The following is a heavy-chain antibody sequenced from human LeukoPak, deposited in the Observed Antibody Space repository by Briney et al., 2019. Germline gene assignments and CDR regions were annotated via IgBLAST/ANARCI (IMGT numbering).Heavy chain of an antibody. D-gene: IGHD3-10*01. CDR1: GGSISNYF. Sequence: PSETLSLTCTGSGGSISNYFWSWIRQPAGKALEWIGRIHTSGSTNYNPSLKSRVTMSVDTSKNQFSLKLNSVTAADTAVYYCTRGSMGGSGSYYRDFYYGMDVWGQGTTATVSS. CDR3: TRGSMGGSGSYYRDFYYGMDV. V-gene: IGHV4-4*07. J-gene: IGHJ6*02. CDR2: IHTSGST.